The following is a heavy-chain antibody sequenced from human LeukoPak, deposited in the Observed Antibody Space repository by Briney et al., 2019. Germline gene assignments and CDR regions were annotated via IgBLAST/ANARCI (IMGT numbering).Heavy chain of an antibody. CDR3: AKQSGADRGHPDF. CDR1: GFTFSSYG. D-gene: IGHD4/OR15-4a*01. CDR2: ISYDGSNK. J-gene: IGHJ4*02. Sequence: QPGRSLRLSCAASGFTFSSYGMHWVRQAPGKGLEWVAVISYDGSNKYCADSVKGRFTISRDNSKNTLYLQMNSLRAEDTAVYYCAKQSGADRGHPDFWGQGTLVTVSS. V-gene: IGHV3-30*18.